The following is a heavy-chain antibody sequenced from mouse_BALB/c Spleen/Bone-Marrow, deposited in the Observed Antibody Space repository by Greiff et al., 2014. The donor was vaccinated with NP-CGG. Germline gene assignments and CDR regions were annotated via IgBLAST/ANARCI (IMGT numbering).Heavy chain of an antibody. V-gene: IGHV1-18*01. J-gene: IGHJ2*01. Sequence: EVHLVESGPELVKPGASMKISCKASGYSFTGYTMNWVKQSHGKNLEWIGLINPYNGGTSYNQKFKGKATLTVDKSSSTAYMELLSLTSEDSAVYYCARKPPIYYDFALDYWGQGTTLTVSS. D-gene: IGHD2-4*01. CDR3: ARKPPIYYDFALDY. CDR2: INPYNGGT. CDR1: GYSFTGYT.